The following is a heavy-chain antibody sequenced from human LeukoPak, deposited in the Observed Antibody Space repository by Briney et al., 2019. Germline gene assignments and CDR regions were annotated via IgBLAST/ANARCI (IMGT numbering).Heavy chain of an antibody. CDR3: AKGYYDYVRGSYYFDY. V-gene: IGHV3-23*01. J-gene: IGHJ4*02. CDR2: ISGSGGST. CDR1: GFTFSSYA. D-gene: IGHD3-16*01. Sequence: GGSLRLSCAASGFTFSSYAMSWVRQAPGKGLEWVSAISGSGGSTYYADSVKGRFTISRDNSRATLYLQINSLRAEDTAVYYCAKGYYDYVRGSYYFDYWGQGTLVTVSS.